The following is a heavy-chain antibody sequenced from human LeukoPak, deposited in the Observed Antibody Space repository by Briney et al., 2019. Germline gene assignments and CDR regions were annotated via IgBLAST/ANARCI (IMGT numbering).Heavy chain of an antibody. Sequence: GGSLRLSCAASGFTFSKAWMSWVRQAPGKGLEWVGRIKSKTNGGTTDYAAPVRGRFTISRDDSENTLYLQMNSLKTEDTAVYYCTTSTRTWDYFDYWGQGTLVTVSS. CDR2: IKSKTNGGTT. J-gene: IGHJ4*02. V-gene: IGHV3-15*01. CDR1: GFTFSKAW. D-gene: IGHD1-1*01. CDR3: TTSTRTWDYFDY.